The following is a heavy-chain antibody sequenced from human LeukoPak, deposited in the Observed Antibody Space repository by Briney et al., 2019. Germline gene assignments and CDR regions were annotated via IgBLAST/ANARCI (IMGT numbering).Heavy chain of an antibody. Sequence: GASVKVSCKASGYTFTSYDINWVRQATGQGLEWMGWMNPNSGNTGYAQKFQGRVTMTRNTSISTAYMELSSLRSEDTAVYYCARARRFLEWLPVNWFDPWGQGTLVTVSS. CDR3: ARARRFLEWLPVNWFDP. V-gene: IGHV1-8*01. D-gene: IGHD3-3*01. CDR2: MNPNSGNT. CDR1: GYTFTSYD. J-gene: IGHJ5*02.